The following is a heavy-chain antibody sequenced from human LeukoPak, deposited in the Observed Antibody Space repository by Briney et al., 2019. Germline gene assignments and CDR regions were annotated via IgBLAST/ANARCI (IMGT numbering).Heavy chain of an antibody. CDR1: GFTFSSYA. V-gene: IGHV3-23*01. Sequence: GGSLGLSCAASGFTFSSYAMTWVRQAPGKGLEWVSSISSGGGTTYYADSVKGRFTISRDNSKNTLYLQMNSLRAEDTAVYYCAKDPGGSWDYWGQGALVTVSS. J-gene: IGHJ4*02. CDR3: AKDPGGSWDY. D-gene: IGHD2-8*02. CDR2: ISSGGGTT.